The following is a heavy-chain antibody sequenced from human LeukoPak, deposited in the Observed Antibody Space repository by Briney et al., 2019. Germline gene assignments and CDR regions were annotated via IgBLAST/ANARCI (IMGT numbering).Heavy chain of an antibody. Sequence: GESLTISCTGSGYSFTIYWIGWVRQMPGKGPEWMGIIYPGDSDTTYSPSFQGQVTISADKSISTAYLQWSSLKASDTAMYYCARRDGYCSSTSCYADYYYGMDVWGQGTTVTVSS. CDR3: ARRDGYCSSTSCYADYYYGMDV. V-gene: IGHV5-51*01. D-gene: IGHD2-2*01. J-gene: IGHJ6*02. CDR1: GYSFTIYW. CDR2: IYPGDSDT.